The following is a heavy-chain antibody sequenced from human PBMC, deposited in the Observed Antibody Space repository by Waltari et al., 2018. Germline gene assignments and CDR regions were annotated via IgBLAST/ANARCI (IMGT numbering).Heavy chain of an antibody. CDR1: GGSISRSSYY. CDR3: ARTLGWFDP. D-gene: IGHD3-16*01. CDR2: IYYSGST. Sequence: QLQLQESGPGLVKPSETLSLTCPVPGGSISRSSYYWGWIRQPPGKGLEWIGSIYYSGSTYYNPSLKSRVTISVDTSKNQFSLKLRSVTAADTAVYYCARTLGWFDPWGQGTLVTVSS. V-gene: IGHV4-39*01. J-gene: IGHJ5*02.